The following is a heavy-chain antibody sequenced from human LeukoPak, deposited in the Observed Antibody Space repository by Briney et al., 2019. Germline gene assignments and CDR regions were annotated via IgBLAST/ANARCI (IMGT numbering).Heavy chain of an antibody. CDR1: GYTLTGYY. CDR2: INPNSGGT. CDR3: AREWVGSSGPSYFDY. Sequence: GASVKASCKASGYTLTGYYMHWVRQAPGQGLEWMGWINPNSGGTNYAQKFQGRVTMTRDTSISTAYMELSRLRSDDTAVYYCAREWVGSSGPSYFDYWGQGTLVTVSS. D-gene: IGHD6-25*01. V-gene: IGHV1-2*02. J-gene: IGHJ4*02.